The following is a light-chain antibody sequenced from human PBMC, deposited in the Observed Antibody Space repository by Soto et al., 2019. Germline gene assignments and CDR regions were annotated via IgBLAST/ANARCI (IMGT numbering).Light chain of an antibody. CDR1: SNDVGGHIY. J-gene: IGLJ2*01. V-gene: IGLV2-14*01. CDR2: EAI. CDR3: SSYTSTSTVL. Sequence: QSALTQPASVSGSPGQSITISCTGTSNDVGGHIYVSWYQHHPGKAPKLMIFEAIKRPSGVSNRFSGSKSGNTASLTISGLQAEDEADYYCSSYTSTSTVLFGGGTKVTVL.